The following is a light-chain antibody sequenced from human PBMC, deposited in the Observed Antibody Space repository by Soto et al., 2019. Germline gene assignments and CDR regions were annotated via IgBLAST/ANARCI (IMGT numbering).Light chain of an antibody. Sequence: QLVLTQPPSASGTPGQRVTISCSGSSSNIGSNYVFWYQQLPGTAPKVLMYRNSQRPSGVPDRFSGSKSGTSAFLAISGLRSEDEADYYCASWDDSLSGFVVFGGGTKLTVL. J-gene: IGLJ2*01. CDR1: SSNIGSNY. CDR2: RNS. V-gene: IGLV1-47*01. CDR3: ASWDDSLSGFVV.